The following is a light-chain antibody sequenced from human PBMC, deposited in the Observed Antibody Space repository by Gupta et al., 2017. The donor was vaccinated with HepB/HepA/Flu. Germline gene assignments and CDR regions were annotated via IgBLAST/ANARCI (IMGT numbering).Light chain of an antibody. CDR2: DAS. Sequence: EIVLTQSPATLSLSPGERATLSCRASQSVSSYLAWYQQKPGQAPRLLIYDASNRATGIPARFSGSGYGTDFTLTISSREPEDFAVYYCQQRSNWPPFTFGHGTKVDIK. CDR3: QQRSNWPPFT. J-gene: IGKJ3*01. V-gene: IGKV3-11*01. CDR1: QSVSSY.